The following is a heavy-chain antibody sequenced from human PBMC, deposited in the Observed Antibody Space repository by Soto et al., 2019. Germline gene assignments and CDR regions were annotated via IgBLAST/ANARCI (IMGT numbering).Heavy chain of an antibody. D-gene: IGHD3-10*01. CDR3: AKDPQDQVWFGEAKPGYGMDV. CDR2: INPNSGDT. Sequence: ASVKVSCKASGYTFTGYYMHWVRQVPGQGLEWMGWINPNSGDTKYVQEFQGRVTMTRDTSISTAYMELSRLRSDDTAVYYCAKDPQDQVWFGEAKPGYGMDVWGQGTTVTVSS. CDR1: GYTFTGYY. J-gene: IGHJ6*02. V-gene: IGHV1-2*02.